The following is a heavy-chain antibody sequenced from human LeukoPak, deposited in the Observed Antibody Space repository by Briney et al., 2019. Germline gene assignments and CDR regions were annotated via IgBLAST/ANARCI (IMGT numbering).Heavy chain of an antibody. CDR3: ARDGIPKGGYGLDY. J-gene: IGHJ4*02. CDR1: GGSISSYY. V-gene: IGHV4-4*07. CDR2: IYTSGST. D-gene: IGHD5-18*01. Sequence: SETLSLTCTVSGGSISSYYWSWIRQPAGKGLESIGRIYTSGSTNYNPSLKSRVTMSVDTSKNQFSLKLSSVTAADTAVYYCARDGIPKGGYGLDYWGQGTLVTVSS.